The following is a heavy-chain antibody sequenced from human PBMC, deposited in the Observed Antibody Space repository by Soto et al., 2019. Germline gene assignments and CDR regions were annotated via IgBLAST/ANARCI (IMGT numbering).Heavy chain of an antibody. CDR2: ISDTGGST. D-gene: IGHD6-13*01. CDR1: GFTFSNYG. V-gene: IGHV3-23*01. CDR3: AKAGANSSTWHSNWFDP. Sequence: GGSLRLSCVGSGFTFSNYGMNWVRQGPGKGLEWVSGISDTGGSTDYADSVKGRFTISRDNSKNTLFLQMNRLRADDTAMYYCAKAGANSSTWHSNWFDPWGQGTLVTVSS. J-gene: IGHJ5*02.